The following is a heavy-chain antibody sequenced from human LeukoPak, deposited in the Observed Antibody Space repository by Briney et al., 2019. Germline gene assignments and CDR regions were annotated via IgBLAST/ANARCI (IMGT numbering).Heavy chain of an antibody. Sequence: GGSLRHSCAASGFTFSDYYMSWIRQAPGKGLEWVSYISSSGSTIYYADSVKGRFTISRDNAKNSLYLQMNSLRAEDTAVYYCARDTHHYDFWSGYYNWFDPWGQGTLVTVSS. J-gene: IGHJ5*02. D-gene: IGHD3-3*01. CDR1: GFTFSDYY. V-gene: IGHV3-11*01. CDR3: ARDTHHYDFWSGYYNWFDP. CDR2: ISSSGSTI.